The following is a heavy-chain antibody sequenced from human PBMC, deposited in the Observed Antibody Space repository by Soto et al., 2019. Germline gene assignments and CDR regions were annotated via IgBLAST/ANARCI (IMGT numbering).Heavy chain of an antibody. CDR3: ARAGGTPRTFSVDY. Sequence: QVQLVESGGGVVQPGRSLRLSCAASGFTFSISAMHWVRQAPDKGLEWVAVISYDGSIKYYADSVKGRFTISRDNSKNTLYLQMNSLTADDTAVYYCARAGGTPRTFSVDYWGQGTLVTVSS. J-gene: IGHJ4*01. CDR2: ISYDGSIK. CDR1: GFTFSISA. V-gene: IGHV3-30-3*01. D-gene: IGHD3-16*01.